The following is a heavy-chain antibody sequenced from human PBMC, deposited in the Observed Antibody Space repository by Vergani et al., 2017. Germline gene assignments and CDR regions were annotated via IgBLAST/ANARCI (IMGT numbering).Heavy chain of an antibody. CDR2: IYYSGST. CDR3: ARDGSSYWNNWFDP. J-gene: IGHJ5*02. D-gene: IGHD6-6*01. CDR1: GGSISSYY. V-gene: IGHV4-59*01. Sequence: QVQLQESGPGLVKPSETLSLTCTVSGGSISSYYWSWIRQPPGKGLEWIGYIYYSGSTNYNPSPKSRVTISVATSKNQFSLKLSSVTAADTAVYYCARDGSSYWNNWFDPWGQGTLVTVSS.